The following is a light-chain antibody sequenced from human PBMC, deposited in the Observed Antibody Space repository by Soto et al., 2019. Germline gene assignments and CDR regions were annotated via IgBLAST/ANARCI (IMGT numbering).Light chain of an antibody. Sequence: EIVLTRSPGTLSLSPRERATLSCRASQSIFNNYLAWYQQKPGQAPRLLVYGASFRATGIPDRFSGRGSGTDFTLTISRLEPEDFVVYYCQQYGGSPFTFGQGSRLEIK. V-gene: IGKV3-20*01. CDR2: GAS. CDR3: QQYGGSPFT. J-gene: IGKJ2*01. CDR1: QSIFNNY.